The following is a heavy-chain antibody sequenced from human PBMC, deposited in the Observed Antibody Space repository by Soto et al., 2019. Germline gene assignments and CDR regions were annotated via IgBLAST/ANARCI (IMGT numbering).Heavy chain of an antibody. V-gene: IGHV4-59*01. D-gene: IGHD3-10*01. Sequence: PSATLSLTCIVSGGSIGSYYWNWIRQPPGKGLEWIGYIYSDGSTNYNPSLKSRVTLSVDTSKNQFSLRLSSVTAADTAVYYCARESGVWGQGTLVTVS. CDR1: GGSIGSYY. CDR3: ARESGV. J-gene: IGHJ4*02. CDR2: IYSDGST.